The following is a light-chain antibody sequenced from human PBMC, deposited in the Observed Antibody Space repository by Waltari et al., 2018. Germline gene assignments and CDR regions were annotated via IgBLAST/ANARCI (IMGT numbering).Light chain of an antibody. J-gene: IGLJ3*02. CDR1: NSNIGAGFD. CDR3: QSYDSSLTAWV. Sequence: QSVLTQPPSVSGAPGQRVTISCTGSNSNIGAGFDVHWYKQIPGTAPKVLIYGNSNRPSGVLDRFSGSKSGTSASLAITGLQAEDEADYYCQSYDSSLTAWVFGGGTRLTVL. CDR2: GNS. V-gene: IGLV1-40*01.